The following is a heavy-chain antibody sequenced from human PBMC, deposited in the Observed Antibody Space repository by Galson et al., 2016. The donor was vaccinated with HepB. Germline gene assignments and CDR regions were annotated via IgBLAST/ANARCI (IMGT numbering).Heavy chain of an antibody. V-gene: IGHV1-58*01. Sequence: SVKVSCKASGFTFTTSAVQWVRQARGQRLEWIGWIVVASGKTNYAQKFQERVTITRDKSTSTAYMELSNLTSEDTAVYYCAALRVAFYDFWSGSEYFNYWGKGSQVSVSS. CDR1: GFTFTTSA. J-gene: IGHJ4*02. CDR3: AALRVAFYDFWSGSEYFNY. D-gene: IGHD3-3*01. CDR2: IVVASGKT.